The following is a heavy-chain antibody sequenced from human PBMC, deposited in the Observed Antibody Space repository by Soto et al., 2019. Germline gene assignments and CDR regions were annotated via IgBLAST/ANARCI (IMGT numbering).Heavy chain of an antibody. D-gene: IGHD2-15*01. CDR3: AKPVFVASALGPYYFYF. Sequence: GGSLRLSCAASGFTFYDYAMHWVRQAPGKGLEWVSGISWNSGSIGYADSVKGRFTISRDNAKNSLYLQMNSLRAEDTALYYCAKPVFVASALGPYYFYFCGQGTLVTVSS. V-gene: IGHV3-9*01. CDR2: ISWNSGSI. J-gene: IGHJ4*02. CDR1: GFTFYDYA.